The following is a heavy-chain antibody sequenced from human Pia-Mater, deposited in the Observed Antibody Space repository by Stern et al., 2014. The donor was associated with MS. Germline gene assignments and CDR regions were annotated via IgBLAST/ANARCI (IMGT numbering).Heavy chain of an antibody. D-gene: IGHD3-16*01. Sequence: VQLLESGGGVVQHGRSLRLSCAASGFTFSSYGLHWVRQAPGKGLGWAAVMSYDGSNKDYGYSVKGRFTISRDNSKNTVYLQINSLRAEDTAVYYCAKDTSPREYFYYGMDVWGQGTTVTVSS. CDR1: GFTFSSYG. J-gene: IGHJ6*02. CDR3: AKDTSPREYFYYGMDV. V-gene: IGHV3-30*18. CDR2: MSYDGSNK.